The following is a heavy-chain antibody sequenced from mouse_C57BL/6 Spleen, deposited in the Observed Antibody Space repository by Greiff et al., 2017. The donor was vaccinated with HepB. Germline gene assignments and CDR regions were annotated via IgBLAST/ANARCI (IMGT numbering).Heavy chain of an antibody. Sequence: EVQLQQSGTVLARPGASVKMSCKTSGYTFTSYWMHWVKQRPGQGLEWIGAIYPGNSDTSYNQKFKGNAKLTAVTSASTAYMELSSLTNEDSAVYYCTRSEESYYGSSLWFAYWGQGTLVTVSA. J-gene: IGHJ3*01. CDR1: GYTFTSYW. CDR2: IYPGNSDT. V-gene: IGHV1-5*01. CDR3: TRSEESYYGSSLWFAY. D-gene: IGHD1-1*01.